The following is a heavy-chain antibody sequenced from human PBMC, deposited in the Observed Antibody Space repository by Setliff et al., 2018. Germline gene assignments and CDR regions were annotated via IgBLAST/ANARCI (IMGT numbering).Heavy chain of an antibody. J-gene: IGHJ6*03. V-gene: IGHV4-59*01. CDR3: ARMSGFLYMDV. Sequence: PSETLSLTCTVSGGSFSTYYWSWIRQAPGKGLEWIGHVYYSGAANYNPSLKSRVTVSVDTSKKHFSLNLTSVTAADTAVYYCARMSGFLYMDVWGKGTTVTVSS. D-gene: IGHD3-3*01. CDR2: VYYSGAA. CDR1: GGSFSTYY.